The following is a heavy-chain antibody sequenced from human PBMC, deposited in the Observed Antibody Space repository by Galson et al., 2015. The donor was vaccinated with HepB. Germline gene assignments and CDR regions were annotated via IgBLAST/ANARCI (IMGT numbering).Heavy chain of an antibody. Sequence: SLRLSCAASGFTFCSYSMNWVRQAPGKGLEWVSSISSSSSYLYYADSVKGRFTISRDNAKSSLYLQMNSLRAEDTAVYYCARLEIYDFWSGHKNQDYYYGMDVWGQGTTVTVSS. CDR1: GFTFCSYS. D-gene: IGHD3-3*01. V-gene: IGHV3-21*01. CDR3: ARLEIYDFWSGHKNQDYYYGMDV. J-gene: IGHJ6*02. CDR2: ISSSSSYL.